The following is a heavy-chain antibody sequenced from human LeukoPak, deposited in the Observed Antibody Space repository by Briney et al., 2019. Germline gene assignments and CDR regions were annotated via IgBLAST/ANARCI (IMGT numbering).Heavy chain of an antibody. V-gene: IGHV7-4-1*02. Sequence: GASVKVSCKASGYTFTSYAMNWVRQAPGQGLEWMGWINTNTGNPTYAQGFTGRFVFSLDTSVSTAYLQISSLKAEDTAVYYCARGYCTNGVCSPPAGRDQGTLVTVSS. J-gene: IGHJ4*02. CDR2: INTNTGNP. CDR3: ARGYCTNGVCSPPAG. CDR1: GYTFTSYA. D-gene: IGHD2-8*01.